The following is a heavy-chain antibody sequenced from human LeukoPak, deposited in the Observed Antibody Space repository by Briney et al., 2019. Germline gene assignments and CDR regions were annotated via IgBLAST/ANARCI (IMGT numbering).Heavy chain of an antibody. CDR1: GYTFTSYD. D-gene: IGHD3-9*01. CDR2: MNPNSGNT. Sequence: GASVKVSCKASGYTFTSYDINWVRQATGQGLEWMGWMNPNSGNTGYAQKFQGRVTMTRNTSISTAYMELSSLRSEDTAVYYCARGAPLRYFDWSTRRLRYYFDYWGQGNLVTVSS. CDR3: ARGAPLRYFDWSTRRLRYYFDY. V-gene: IGHV1-8*01. J-gene: IGHJ4*02.